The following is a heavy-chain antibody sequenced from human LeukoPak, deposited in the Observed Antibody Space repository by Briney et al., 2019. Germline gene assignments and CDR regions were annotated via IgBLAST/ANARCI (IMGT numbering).Heavy chain of an antibody. CDR1: GFTFSSYS. J-gene: IGHJ4*02. V-gene: IGHV3-21*01. D-gene: IGHD5-12*01. CDR2: ISSSSSYI. Sequence: GGSLRLSCAASGFTFSSYSMNWVRQAPGKGLEWVSSISSSSSYIYYADSVKGRFTISRDNAKNSLYLQMNSLRAEDTAVYYCARGIVATSGEGYWGQGTLVTVSS. CDR3: ARGIVATSGEGY.